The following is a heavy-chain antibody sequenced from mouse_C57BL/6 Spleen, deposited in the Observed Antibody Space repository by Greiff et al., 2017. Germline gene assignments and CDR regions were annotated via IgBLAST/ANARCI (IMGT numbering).Heavy chain of an antibody. Sequence: DVQLQESGPGLVKPSQSLSLTCSVTGYSITSGYYWNWIRQFPGNKLEWMGYISYDGSNNYNPSLKNRISITRDTSKNQFFLKLNSVTTEDTATYYCARGGYDGYYVDYFDYWGQGTTLTVSS. D-gene: IGHD2-3*01. CDR3: ARGGYDGYYVDYFDY. J-gene: IGHJ2*01. CDR2: ISYDGSN. CDR1: GYSITSGYY. V-gene: IGHV3-6*01.